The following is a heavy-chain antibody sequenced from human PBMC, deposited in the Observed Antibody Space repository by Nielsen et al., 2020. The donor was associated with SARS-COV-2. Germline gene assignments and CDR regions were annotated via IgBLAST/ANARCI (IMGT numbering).Heavy chain of an antibody. Sequence: GGSLRLSCAASGFTFSSYAMHWVRQAPGKGLEWVAVISYGGSNKYYADSVKGRFTISRDNAKNSLYLQMNSLRAEDTAVYHCARDGGYCSGGSCYYYGMDVWGQGTTVTVSS. CDR1: GFTFSSYA. D-gene: IGHD2-15*01. J-gene: IGHJ6*02. CDR2: ISYGGSNK. CDR3: ARDGGYCSGGSCYYYGMDV. V-gene: IGHV3-30*04.